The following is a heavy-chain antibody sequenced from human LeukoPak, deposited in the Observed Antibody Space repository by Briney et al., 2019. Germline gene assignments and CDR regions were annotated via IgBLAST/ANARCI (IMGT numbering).Heavy chain of an antibody. Sequence: ASVKVSCKVSGYTLTEISMHWVRQAPGKGLEWMGGFDPEEGETIYAQKFQGRVTMTEDASTDTAYMELSSLRSEDTAVFYCVSDPITMIRGVIIEGFDPWGQGTLVTVSS. CDR1: GYTLTEIS. CDR2: FDPEEGET. CDR3: VSDPITMIRGVIIEGFDP. V-gene: IGHV1-24*01. J-gene: IGHJ5*02. D-gene: IGHD3-10*01.